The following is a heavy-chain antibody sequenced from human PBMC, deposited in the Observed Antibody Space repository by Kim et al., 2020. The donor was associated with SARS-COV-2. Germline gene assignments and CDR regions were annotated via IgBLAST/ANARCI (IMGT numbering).Heavy chain of an antibody. V-gene: IGHV1-69*13. D-gene: IGHD6-13*01. CDR3: ARISPKSIAAAGIPLFLLLDP. Sequence: SVKVSCKASGGTFSSYAISWVRQAPGQGLEWMVGIIPIFGTANYAQKFQGRVTITADESTSTAYMELSSLRSEDTAVYYCARISPKSIAAAGIPLFLLLDPWGQGTLVTVSS. J-gene: IGHJ5*02. CDR2: IIPIFGTA. CDR1: GGTFSSYA.